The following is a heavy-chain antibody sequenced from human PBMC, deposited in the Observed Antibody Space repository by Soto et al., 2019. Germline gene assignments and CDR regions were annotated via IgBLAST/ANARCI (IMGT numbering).Heavy chain of an antibody. V-gene: IGHV4-4*07. D-gene: IGHD3-3*01. CDR1: GGSISNYF. CDR2: IDNSGST. Sequence: ETLSLTFTVSGGSISNYFCNWIRQPAGKGLEWIGRIDNSGSTNYNPSLKSRITMSADTSRNQFSLKFNSVTAADTAVYYCARGGQDFWSGPFDYWGQGALVTSP. CDR3: ARGGQDFWSGPFDY. J-gene: IGHJ4*02.